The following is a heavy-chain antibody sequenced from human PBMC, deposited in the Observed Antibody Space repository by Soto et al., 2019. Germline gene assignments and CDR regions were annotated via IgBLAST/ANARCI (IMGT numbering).Heavy chain of an antibody. Sequence: QVQLVQSGAEVKNPGASGKVSCKASGYTFTRYGIGWARQAPGQGLEWMGWINTYNGNTNYAQNVQGRVTLTTDTSTSTVYMELRSLRSNDTAIYYCAMVDVYVTPSPQDVWSQGTTVIVSS. D-gene: IGHD3-16*01. CDR3: AMVDVYVTPSPQDV. J-gene: IGHJ6*02. V-gene: IGHV1-18*01. CDR2: INTYNGNT. CDR1: GYTFTRYG.